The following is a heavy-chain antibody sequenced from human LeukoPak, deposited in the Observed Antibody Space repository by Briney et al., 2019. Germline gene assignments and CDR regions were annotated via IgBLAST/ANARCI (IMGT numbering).Heavy chain of an antibody. J-gene: IGHJ4*02. D-gene: IGHD2-15*01. Sequence: SETLSLTCTVSGGSISSSSHYWGWIRQPPGMGLEWIGSIYYSGSTYYNPSLNSRVTVSLDTSKNQFSLTVTSVTAADTAVYYCARRYCSGGHCYYFDSWGQGTLVTVSS. CDR1: GGSISSSSHY. V-gene: IGHV4-39*01. CDR2: IYYSGST. CDR3: ARRYCSGGHCYYFDS.